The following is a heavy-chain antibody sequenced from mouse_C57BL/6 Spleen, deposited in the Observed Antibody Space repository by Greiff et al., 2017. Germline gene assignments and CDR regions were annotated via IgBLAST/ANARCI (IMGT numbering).Heavy chain of an antibody. D-gene: IGHD2-4*01. CDR2: IDPTSGGT. CDR1: GYTFTSYW. V-gene: IGHV1-72*01. J-gene: IGHJ2*01. Sequence: QVQLQQPGAELVKPGASVQLSCKASGYTFTSYWMHWVKQRPGRGLEWIGRIDPTSGGTKYNEKFKSKATLTVYQPSSTAYMQLSSLTSEYSAVYYCARMVDYVLYYFYYWGQGTTLTVSS. CDR3: ARMVDYVLYYFYY.